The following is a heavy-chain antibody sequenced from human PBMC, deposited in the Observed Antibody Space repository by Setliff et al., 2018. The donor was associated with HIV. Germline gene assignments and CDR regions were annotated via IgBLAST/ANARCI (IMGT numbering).Heavy chain of an antibody. CDR1: GGSFTGYF. Sequence: PSETLSLTCAVYGGSFTGYFWSWIRQSPGKGLEWIGEINDSGDTNYNPSLKSRVTISVVTSKNQFSLRLTSVTAADTAVYYCARGSWKDGAHGYFFDYWGQGTLVTVSS. J-gene: IGHJ4*02. CDR2: INDSGDT. CDR3: ARGSWKDGAHGYFFDY. D-gene: IGHD1-1*01. V-gene: IGHV4-34*01.